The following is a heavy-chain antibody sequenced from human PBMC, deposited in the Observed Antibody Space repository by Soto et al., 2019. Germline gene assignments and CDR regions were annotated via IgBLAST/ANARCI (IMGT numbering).Heavy chain of an antibody. J-gene: IGHJ4*02. CDR3: AKLPPGQMMEPPDY. Sequence: GGSLRLSCAASGFTFGSYAMSWVRQGPGKGLEWVSAISGSGGSTYYADSVKGRFTISRDNSKNTLYLQMNSLRAEDTAVYYCAKLPPGQMMEPPDYWGQGTLVTVSS. D-gene: IGHD1-1*01. CDR2: ISGSGGST. V-gene: IGHV3-23*01. CDR1: GFTFGSYA.